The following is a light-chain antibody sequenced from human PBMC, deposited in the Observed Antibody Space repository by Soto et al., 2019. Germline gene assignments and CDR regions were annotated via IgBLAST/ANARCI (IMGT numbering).Light chain of an antibody. J-gene: IGKJ2*01. CDR2: AAS. Sequence: DVQMTQSPSSLSASEGDRVTITCRASQSISSYLNWYQHKPGQAPKLLISAASSLQSGVPSRFSGRESGTDFTLTIISLQPEDFATYYCQQSYSTPYTFGQGTRLEIK. CDR3: QQSYSTPYT. V-gene: IGKV1-39*01. CDR1: QSISSY.